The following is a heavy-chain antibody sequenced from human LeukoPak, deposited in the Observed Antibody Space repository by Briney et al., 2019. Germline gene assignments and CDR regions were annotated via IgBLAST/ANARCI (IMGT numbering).Heavy chain of an antibody. CDR3: ARRWFGFDP. J-gene: IGHJ5*02. D-gene: IGHD3-10*01. CDR2: INAGNGNT. CDR1: GYTFTTYV. V-gene: IGHV1-3*01. Sequence: ASVKVSCKASGYTFTTYVIHWVRQAPGQRLEWMGWINAGNGNTKYSQEFQDRVTITRDTSASTAYMEVSSLRSDDTAVYYCARRWFGFDPWGQGTLVTVSS.